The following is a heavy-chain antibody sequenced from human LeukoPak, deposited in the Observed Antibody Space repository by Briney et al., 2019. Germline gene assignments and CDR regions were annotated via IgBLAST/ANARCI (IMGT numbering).Heavy chain of an antibody. CDR3: ARDSVEWYIFDY. Sequence: GGSLRLSCAASGFTLSSYWMHWVRQAPRKGPVWVARTNRDGGSTAYADSVKGRFTISKDNAKNTLYLLMNSLRAEDTAVYYCARDSVEWYIFDYWGQGTLVTVSS. CDR1: GFTLSSYW. CDR2: TNRDGGST. J-gene: IGHJ4*02. D-gene: IGHD3-3*01. V-gene: IGHV3-74*01.